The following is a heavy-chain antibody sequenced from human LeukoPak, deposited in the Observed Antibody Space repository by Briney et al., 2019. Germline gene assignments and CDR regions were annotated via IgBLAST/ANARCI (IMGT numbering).Heavy chain of an antibody. CDR1: VDSVSSKSVS. CDR2: TRYRSTWNT. Sequence: SETLSLTCAISVDSVSSKSVSWNWIRQSPSRGLEYLGRTRYRSTWNTFYSLSVQGRITINADTSRNLVSLRLNSVTPEDTALYYCVRDFNWAFDYWGQGTLVTVSS. V-gene: IGHV6-1*01. CDR3: VRDFNWAFDY. J-gene: IGHJ4*02. D-gene: IGHD7-27*01.